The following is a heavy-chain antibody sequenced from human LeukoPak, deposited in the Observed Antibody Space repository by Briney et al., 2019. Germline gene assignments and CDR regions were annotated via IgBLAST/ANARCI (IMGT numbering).Heavy chain of an antibody. CDR3: ARVPSSGYYRPAGNDAFDI. CDR1: GYTFTGYY. CDR2: ISPNSGGT. J-gene: IGHJ3*02. D-gene: IGHD3-22*01. Sequence: GASVKVSCKASGYTFTGYYMHWVRQAPGQGLEWMGWISPNSGGTNYAQKFQGRVTMTRDTSISTAYMELSRLRSDDTAVYYCARVPSSGYYRPAGNDAFDIWGQGTMVTVSS. V-gene: IGHV1-2*02.